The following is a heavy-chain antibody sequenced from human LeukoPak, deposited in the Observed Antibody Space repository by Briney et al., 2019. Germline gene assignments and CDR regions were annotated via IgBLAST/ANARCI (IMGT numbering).Heavy chain of an antibody. CDR1: GFTFDDYG. CDR2: ISGSGGST. Sequence: PGGSLRLSCAASGFTFDDYGMSWVRQAPGKGLEWVSAISGSGGSTYYADSVKGRFTISRDNSKSTLYLQMNGLRAEDTAVYYCAKPTSTVVTSDAFHIWGQGTMVTVSS. J-gene: IGHJ3*02. CDR3: AKPTSTVVTSDAFHI. D-gene: IGHD4-23*01. V-gene: IGHV3-23*01.